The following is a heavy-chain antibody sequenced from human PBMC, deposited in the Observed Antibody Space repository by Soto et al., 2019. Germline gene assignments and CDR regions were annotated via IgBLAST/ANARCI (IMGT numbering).Heavy chain of an antibody. D-gene: IGHD3-9*01. J-gene: IGHJ1*01. CDR3: ARGFDILTGLYFQH. Sequence: GGSPRLSCAASGFTFSSYSMNWVRQAPGKGLECVSSISSSSRYIYYPDSVKGRFTISRDNAKNSLYLQMSSLRAEDTAVYYCARGFDILTGLYFQHWGQGTLVTVSS. CDR2: ISSSSRYI. CDR1: GFTFSSYS. V-gene: IGHV3-21*01.